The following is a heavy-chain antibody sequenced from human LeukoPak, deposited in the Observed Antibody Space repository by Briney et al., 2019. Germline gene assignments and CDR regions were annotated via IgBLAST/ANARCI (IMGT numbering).Heavy chain of an antibody. CDR1: GFTFSRYD. CDR2: IPTAGDP. Sequence: PGGSLRLSCAASGFTFSRYDIHWVRQASGRGLEWVSTIPTAGDPYYAGSVRGRFTISRENAENTLYLQMNSLRAEDTAVYYCAKDSSADDSSGYSYYFDYWGQGTLVTVSS. V-gene: IGHV3-13*05. D-gene: IGHD3-22*01. J-gene: IGHJ4*02. CDR3: AKDSSADDSSGYSYYFDY.